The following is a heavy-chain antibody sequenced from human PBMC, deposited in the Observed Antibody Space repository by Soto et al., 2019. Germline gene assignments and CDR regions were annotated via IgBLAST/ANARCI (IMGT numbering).Heavy chain of an antibody. CDR2: ISAYNGNT. Sequence: ASVKVSCKASGYTFSSYGISWVRQAPGQGLEWMGWISAYNGNTNYAQKLQGRVTMTTDTSTSTAYMELRSLRSADTAVYYCARLSWEGQLEPFDYWGQGTLVTVSS. CDR3: ARLSWEGQLEPFDY. D-gene: IGHD1-1*01. V-gene: IGHV1-18*01. J-gene: IGHJ4*02. CDR1: GYTFSSYG.